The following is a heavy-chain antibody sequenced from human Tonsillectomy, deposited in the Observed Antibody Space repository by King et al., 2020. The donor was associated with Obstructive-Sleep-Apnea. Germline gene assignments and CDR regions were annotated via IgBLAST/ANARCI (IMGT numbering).Heavy chain of an antibody. D-gene: IGHD3-10*01. J-gene: IGHJ6*02. CDR1: GYTFTTYG. Sequence: QLVQSGGEVKKPGASVKVSCKASGYTFTTYGIAWVRQAPGQGLEWMGWISPYNGNTNYAQNLQGRVTMTTDTSTSTAYMELRSLRSDDTAVYYCVLETQYYYGSGNPYSHYYGMDVWGQGTTVTVSS. V-gene: IGHV1-18*01. CDR2: ISPYNGNT. CDR3: VLETQYYYGSGNPYSHYYGMDV.